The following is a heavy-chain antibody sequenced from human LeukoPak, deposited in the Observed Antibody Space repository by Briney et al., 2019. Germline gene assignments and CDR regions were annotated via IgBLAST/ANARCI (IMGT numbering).Heavy chain of an antibody. Sequence: GRSLRLFCAASGFTFSSYAMSWVRQAPGKGLEWVSAISGSGGSTYYADSVKGRFTISRDNSKNTLYLQMNSLRAEDTAVYYCAKDHKQLPTPTNWGQGTLVTVSS. CDR3: AKDHKQLPTPTN. J-gene: IGHJ4*02. CDR1: GFTFSSYA. CDR2: ISGSGGST. D-gene: IGHD1-1*01. V-gene: IGHV3-23*01.